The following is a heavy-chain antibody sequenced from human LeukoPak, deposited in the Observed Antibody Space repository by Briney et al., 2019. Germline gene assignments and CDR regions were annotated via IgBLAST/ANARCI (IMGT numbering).Heavy chain of an antibody. D-gene: IGHD6-19*01. Sequence: SVKVSCKASGGTFSSYAISWVRQAPGQGLEWMGGIIPIFGTANYAQKFQSRVTITADESTSTAYMELSSLRSEDTAVYYCARGIAVAGTVFDYWGQGTLVTVSS. CDR3: ARGIAVAGTVFDY. J-gene: IGHJ4*02. CDR2: IIPIFGTA. V-gene: IGHV1-69*13. CDR1: GGTFSSYA.